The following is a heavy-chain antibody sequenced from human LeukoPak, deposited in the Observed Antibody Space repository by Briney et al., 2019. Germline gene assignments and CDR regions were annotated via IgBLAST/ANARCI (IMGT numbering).Heavy chain of an antibody. V-gene: IGHV3-30*02. CDR1: GFTFSGSG. Sequence: QTGGSLRLSCAASGFTFSGSGMHWVRQAPGKGLEWVAFIRYHGSDKYYADSVKGRFTISRDNSKNTLYLQMHSLRAEDTAVYYCASALRIYYYFDYWGQGTLVTVSS. CDR2: IRYHGSDK. CDR3: ASALRIYYYFDY. J-gene: IGHJ4*02. D-gene: IGHD1-26*01.